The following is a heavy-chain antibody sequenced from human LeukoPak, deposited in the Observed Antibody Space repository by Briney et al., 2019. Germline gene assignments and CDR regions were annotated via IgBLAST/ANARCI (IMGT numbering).Heavy chain of an antibody. Sequence: PGGSLRLFCAASGFTFSSYSMHWVRQATGKGLEWVSYISSSSSTIYYADSVKGRFTISRDNAKNSLYLQMNSLRDEDTAVYYCARVRGSGGHYYYGMDVWGQGTTVTVSS. CDR1: GFTFSSYS. CDR3: ARVRGSGGHYYYGMDV. V-gene: IGHV3-48*02. D-gene: IGHD3-10*01. CDR2: ISSSSSTI. J-gene: IGHJ6*02.